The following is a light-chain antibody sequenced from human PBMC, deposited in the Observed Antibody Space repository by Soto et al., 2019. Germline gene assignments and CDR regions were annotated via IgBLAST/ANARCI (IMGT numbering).Light chain of an antibody. Sequence: EIVLRQSPGTLSLSPGERATLSCRASQSVSSSYLAWYQQKPGQAPRLLIYGASTRATGIPDRFSGSGSGTDFTLTISRLEPEDFATYYCQQLFDSPTTFGQGTRLEIK. CDR3: QQLFDSPTT. J-gene: IGKJ5*01. CDR2: GAS. V-gene: IGKV3-20*01. CDR1: QSVSSSY.